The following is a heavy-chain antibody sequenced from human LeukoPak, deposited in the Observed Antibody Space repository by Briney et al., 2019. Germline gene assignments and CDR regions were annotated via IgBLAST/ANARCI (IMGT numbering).Heavy chain of an antibody. Sequence: GGSLRLSCAASGVTFSSYWMSWVRQAPGKGLEWVASIKQDGSEKYYVDFVKGRFSISRDNAKNSLYLQMNSLGADDTAVYYRAGGTGMDVWGQGTTVTVSS. J-gene: IGHJ6*02. CDR2: IKQDGSEK. CDR1: GVTFSSYW. D-gene: IGHD1-1*01. CDR3: AGGTGMDV. V-gene: IGHV3-7*05.